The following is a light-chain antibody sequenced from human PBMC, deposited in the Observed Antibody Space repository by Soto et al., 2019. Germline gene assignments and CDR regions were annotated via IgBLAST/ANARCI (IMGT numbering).Light chain of an antibody. V-gene: IGLV2-8*01. CDR1: SSDVGGYNY. CDR2: EVN. CDR3: SSYAGSRNV. J-gene: IGLJ1*01. Sequence: QSALTQPPSASGSPGQSVAISCTGTSSDVGGYNYVSWYQQHPGKAPKLMICEVNKRPSGVPDRFSGSKSGNTASLTVSGLQAADEADYYCSSYAGSRNVFGTGTKLTVL.